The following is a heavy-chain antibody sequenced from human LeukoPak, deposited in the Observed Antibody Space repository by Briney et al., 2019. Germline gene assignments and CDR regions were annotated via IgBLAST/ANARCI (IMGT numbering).Heavy chain of an antibody. CDR1: GFTLSSYA. CDR2: ISGSGGST. D-gene: IGHD2-21*02. Sequence: GGSLRLSCAASGFTLSSYAMSWVRQAPGKGLEWVSAISGSGGSTYYADSVKGRFTISRDNSKNTLYLQMNSLRAEDTAVYYCARETYCGGDCYVQYYFDYWGQGTLVTVSS. J-gene: IGHJ4*02. CDR3: ARETYCGGDCYVQYYFDY. V-gene: IGHV3-23*01.